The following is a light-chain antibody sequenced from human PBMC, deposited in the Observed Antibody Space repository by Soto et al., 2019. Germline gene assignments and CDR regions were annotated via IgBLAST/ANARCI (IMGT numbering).Light chain of an antibody. J-gene: IGLJ3*02. CDR1: SSNIGSNY. Sequence: QSVLTQPPSASGTPGQRVTISCSGSSSNIGSNYVYWYQQLPGTAPKLLIYSNNQRPSGVPDRFSGSKSGTSASLAISGLRSEYEADYYCAAWDDSLSVYWVFGGGTKLTVL. V-gene: IGLV1-47*02. CDR3: AAWDDSLSVYWV. CDR2: SNN.